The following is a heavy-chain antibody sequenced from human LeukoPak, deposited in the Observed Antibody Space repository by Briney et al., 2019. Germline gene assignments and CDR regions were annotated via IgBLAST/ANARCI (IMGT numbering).Heavy chain of an antibody. Sequence: GGSLRLSCAASGFTFSSYGISWVRRAPGKGLEWVSLIYSGGSTYYADSVKGRFTISRDNSKNTLYLQMNSLRAEDTAVYYCAKDSTPKPFDYWGQGTLVTVSS. V-gene: IGHV3-23*03. J-gene: IGHJ4*02. CDR2: IYSGGST. CDR3: AKDSTPKPFDY. CDR1: GFTFSSYG. D-gene: IGHD2-2*01.